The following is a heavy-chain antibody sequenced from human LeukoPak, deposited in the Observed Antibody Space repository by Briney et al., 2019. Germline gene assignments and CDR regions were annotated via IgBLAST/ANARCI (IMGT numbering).Heavy chain of an antibody. Sequence: GGSLRLSCAASGFTFSSYAMHWVRQAPDKGLEWVAVTSSEGNIKYYADSVKGRFTISRDNSENALYLQMNSLRGEDTGVYYCARDPVPATVRRFDYWGQGTLVTVS. J-gene: IGHJ4*02. CDR2: TSSEGNIK. CDR3: ARDPVPATVRRFDY. D-gene: IGHD1-1*01. CDR1: GFTFSSYA. V-gene: IGHV3-30-3*01.